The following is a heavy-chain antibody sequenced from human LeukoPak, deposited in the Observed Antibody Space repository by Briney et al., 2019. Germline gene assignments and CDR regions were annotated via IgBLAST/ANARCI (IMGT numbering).Heavy chain of an antibody. V-gene: IGHV3-30*02. CDR1: GFTFSSYG. D-gene: IGHD6-19*01. CDR2: IRFDGSNK. J-gene: IGHJ4*02. CDR3: AREHIRVAGADY. Sequence: QTGGSLRLSCAASGFTFSSYGMHWVRQAPGKGLEWVAFIRFDGSNKYYADSVKGRFTISRDNAKNSLYLQMNSLRAEDTAVYYCAREHIRVAGADYWGQGTLVTVSS.